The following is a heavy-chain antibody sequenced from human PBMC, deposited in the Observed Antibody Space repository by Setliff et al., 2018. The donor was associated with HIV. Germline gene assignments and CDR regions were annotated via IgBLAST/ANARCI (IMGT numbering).Heavy chain of an antibody. D-gene: IGHD3-10*01. Sequence: PSETLSLTCTVSGGSISSGSYYWSWIRQPAGKGLEWIGRIYSSGSTNYNPSLKSRVTISVDTSKNQFSLKLYSVTAADTAVYYCARAYLGSGIYYWGQGTLVTVSS. CDR3: ARAYLGSGIYY. V-gene: IGHV4-61*02. CDR2: IYSSGST. CDR1: GGSISSGSYY. J-gene: IGHJ4*02.